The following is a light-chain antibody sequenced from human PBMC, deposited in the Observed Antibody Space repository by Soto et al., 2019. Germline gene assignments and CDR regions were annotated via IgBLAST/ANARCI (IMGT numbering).Light chain of an antibody. CDR1: SSDVGSYNL. Sequence: QSALTQPASVSGSPGQSITISCTGTSSDVGSYNLVSWYQQHPGKAPKLMIYDVSKRPSGVSNRFSGSKSGNTASLTISGFQAEDEGEYYCCSYADSSTVVYVFGIGTKLTVL. J-gene: IGLJ1*01. CDR3: CSYADSSTVVYV. CDR2: DVS. V-gene: IGLV2-23*02.